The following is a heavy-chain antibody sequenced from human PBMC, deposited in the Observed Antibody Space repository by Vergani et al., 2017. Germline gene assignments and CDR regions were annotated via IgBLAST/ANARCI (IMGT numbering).Heavy chain of an antibody. J-gene: IGHJ3*02. D-gene: IGHD1-1*01. V-gene: IGHV4-38-2*02. CDR2: IYHSGST. CDR3: AREPAGTTSGAFDI. CDR1: GYSISSGYY. Sequence: QVQLQESGPGLVKPSETLSLTCAVFGYSISSGYYWGWIRQPPGKGLEWIGSIYHSGSTYYNPSLKSRVTISVDTSKNQFSLKLSSVTAADTAVYYCAREPAGTTSGAFDIWGQGTMVTVSS.